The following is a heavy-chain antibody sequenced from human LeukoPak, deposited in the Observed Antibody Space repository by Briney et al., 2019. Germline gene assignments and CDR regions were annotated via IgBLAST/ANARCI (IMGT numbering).Heavy chain of an antibody. V-gene: IGHV1-18*01. CDR3: ARGYSSGWCYYGMDV. D-gene: IGHD6-19*01. CDR1: GYTFTSYG. J-gene: IGHJ6*02. Sequence: ASVKVSCKASGYTFTSYGISWVRQAPGQGLEWMGWISAYNGNTNYAQKLQGRVTMTTDTSTSTAYMELRSLRSDDTAVYYCARGYSSGWCYYGMDVWGQGTTVTVSS. CDR2: ISAYNGNT.